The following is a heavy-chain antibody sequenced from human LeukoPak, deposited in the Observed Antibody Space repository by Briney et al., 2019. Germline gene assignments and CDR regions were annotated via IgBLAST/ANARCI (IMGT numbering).Heavy chain of an antibody. Sequence: PGGSLRLSCAASGFTFSSYAMSWVRQAPGKGLEWVSAISGSGGSTYYADSVKGRFTISRDNSKNTLYLQMNSLRAEDTAVYYCAKDRIKLRYFEQSGYYMDVWGKGTTVTVSS. CDR3: AKDRIKLRYFEQSGYYMDV. J-gene: IGHJ6*03. CDR1: GFTFSSYA. CDR2: ISGSGGST. V-gene: IGHV3-23*01. D-gene: IGHD3-9*01.